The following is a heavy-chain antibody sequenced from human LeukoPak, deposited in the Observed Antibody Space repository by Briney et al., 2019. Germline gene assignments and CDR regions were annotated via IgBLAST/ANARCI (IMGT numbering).Heavy chain of an antibody. V-gene: IGHV4-34*01. CDR1: GGSFSGYY. D-gene: IGHD5-12*01. J-gene: IGHJ4*02. Sequence: SETLSLTCAVYGGSFSGYYWSWIRQPPGKGLEWIGEINHSGSTNYNPSLKSRVTISVDTSKNQFSLKLSSVTAADTAVYYCARDGRGYSGYGIWGQGTLVTVSS. CDR3: ARDGRGYSGYGI. CDR2: INHSGST.